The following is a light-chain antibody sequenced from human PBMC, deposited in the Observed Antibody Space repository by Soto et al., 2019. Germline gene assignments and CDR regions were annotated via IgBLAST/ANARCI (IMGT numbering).Light chain of an antibody. V-gene: IGKV1-39*01. J-gene: IGKJ4*01. CDR2: AAS. Sequence: DIQMTQSPSSLSASVGDRVTITCRASQSISSYLNWYQQKPGKAPKLLIYAASSLQSGVPSRFRGSGSGTEFTLTISSLQPEDFATYYCQQSYSTPLTFGGGTKLEIK. CDR1: QSISSY. CDR3: QQSYSTPLT.